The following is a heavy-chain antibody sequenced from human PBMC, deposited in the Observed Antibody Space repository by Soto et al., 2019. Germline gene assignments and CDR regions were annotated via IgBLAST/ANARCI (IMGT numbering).Heavy chain of an antibody. CDR3: ARFYEYRYPNNWFDP. V-gene: IGHV4-30-4*01. D-gene: IGHD3-16*01. CDR2: IYYSGST. Sequence: SETLSLTCTVSGGSISSGDYYWSWIRQPPGKGLEWIGYIYYSGSTYYNPSLKSRVTISVDTSKNQFSLKLSSVTAADTAVYYCARFYEYRYPNNWFDPWGQGTLATVSS. J-gene: IGHJ5*02. CDR1: GGSISSGDYY.